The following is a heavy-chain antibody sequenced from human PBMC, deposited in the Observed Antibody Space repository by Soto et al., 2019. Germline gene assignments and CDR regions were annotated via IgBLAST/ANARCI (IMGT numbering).Heavy chain of an antibody. D-gene: IGHD3-3*01. CDR3: AAEGSYYDFWSGSLPNTYGMDV. CDR1: GFTFTSSA. J-gene: IGHJ6*02. V-gene: IGHV1-58*01. CDR2: IVVGSGNT. Sequence: QMQLVQSGPEVKKPGTSVKVSCKASGFTFTSSAVQWVRQARGQRLEWIGWIVVGSGNTNYAQKFQERVTITRDMSPSTAYMELSSLRSEDTAVYYCAAEGSYYDFWSGSLPNTYGMDVWGQGTTVTVSS.